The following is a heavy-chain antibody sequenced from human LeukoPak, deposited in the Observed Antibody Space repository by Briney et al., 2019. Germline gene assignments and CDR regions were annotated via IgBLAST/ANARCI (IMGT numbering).Heavy chain of an antibody. J-gene: IGHJ3*02. V-gene: IGHV3-7*01. D-gene: IGHD4-23*01. Sequence: GGSLRLSCAASGFTFSIYWMSWVREAPGKGLEWVANIKQDGSEKYYVDSVKGRFTISRDNAKNSLYLQMNSQRAEDTAVYYCARVIRWYRRDAFDIWGQGTMVTVSS. CDR2: IKQDGSEK. CDR1: GFTFSIYW. CDR3: ARVIRWYRRDAFDI.